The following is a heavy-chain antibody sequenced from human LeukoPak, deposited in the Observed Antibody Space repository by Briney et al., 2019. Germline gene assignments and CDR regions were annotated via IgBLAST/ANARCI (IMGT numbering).Heavy chain of an antibody. Sequence: ASVKVSCKASGYTFTSYGISWVRQAPGQGLEWMGWISAYNGNTNYAQKLQGRVTITTDTSTSTAYMELSSLRSEDTAVYYCAREDPLVGAFDYWGQGTLVTVSS. CDR3: AREDPLVGAFDY. CDR2: ISAYNGNT. J-gene: IGHJ4*02. V-gene: IGHV1-18*01. CDR1: GYTFTSYG. D-gene: IGHD1-26*01.